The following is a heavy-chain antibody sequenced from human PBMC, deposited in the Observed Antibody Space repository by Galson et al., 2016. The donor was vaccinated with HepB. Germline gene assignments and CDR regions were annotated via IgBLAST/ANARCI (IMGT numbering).Heavy chain of an antibody. CDR2: IYWNDDN. J-gene: IGHJ4*02. CDR1: GFSLSTTAVG. CDR3: AHTSGWLPDY. D-gene: IGHD5-12*01. Sequence: PALVKPTQTLTLTCTFSGFSLSTTAVGVGWIRQPPGKAPEWLALIYWNDDNHYSPSLKSRLAVTKDTSKNQVVLTMTNIDPVDTATYYCAHTSGWLPDYWGQGTLVTVSS. V-gene: IGHV2-5*01.